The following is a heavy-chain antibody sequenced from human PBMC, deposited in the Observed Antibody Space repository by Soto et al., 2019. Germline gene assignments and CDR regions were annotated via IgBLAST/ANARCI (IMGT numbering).Heavy chain of an antibody. D-gene: IGHD1-26*01. CDR2: IYYSGST. V-gene: IGHV4-59*08. Sequence: QVQLQESGPGLVKPSETLSLTCTVSGGSISSYYWSWIRQPPGKGLEWIGYIYYSGSTNYNPSLKSRVTISVDTSNNQFSLKLSSVTAADTAVYYCARRWGAAFDYWGQRTLVTVSS. CDR3: ARRWGAAFDY. CDR1: GGSISSYY. J-gene: IGHJ4*02.